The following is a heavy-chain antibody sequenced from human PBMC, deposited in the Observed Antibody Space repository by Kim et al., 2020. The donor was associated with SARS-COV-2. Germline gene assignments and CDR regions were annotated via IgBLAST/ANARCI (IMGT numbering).Heavy chain of an antibody. J-gene: IGHJ4*02. D-gene: IGHD3-9*01. Sequence: ASVKVSCKTYGYTFKGFSIHWVRQAPGLGLEWVGRINPDTGAAVYAQKFQGRVTMSRDMSITTAYMEVTSLTSDDTAVNFCARAQLSVTGYYPDFWGQGT. CDR1: GYTFKGFS. CDR3: ARAQLSVTGYYPDF. V-gene: IGHV1-2*06. CDR2: INPDTGAA.